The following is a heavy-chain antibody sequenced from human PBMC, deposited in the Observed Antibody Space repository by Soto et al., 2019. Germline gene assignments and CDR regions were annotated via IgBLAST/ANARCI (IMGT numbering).Heavy chain of an antibody. J-gene: IGHJ3*02. D-gene: IGHD2-2*02. CDR3: AKGDVLVVVPAAIRETAFDI. CDR2: ISGSGGST. V-gene: IGHV3-23*01. CDR1: GFTFSNYA. Sequence: GGSLRLSCAASGFTFSNYAMSWVRQAPGKGLEWVSAISGSGGSTYYADSVKGRFTISRDNSKNTLYLQMNSLRAEDTAVYYCAKGDVLVVVPAAIRETAFDIWGQGTMVTVSS.